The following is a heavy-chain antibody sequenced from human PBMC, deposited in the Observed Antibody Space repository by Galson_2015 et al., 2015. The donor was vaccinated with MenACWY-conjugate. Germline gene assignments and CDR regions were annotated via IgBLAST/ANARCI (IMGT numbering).Heavy chain of an antibody. V-gene: IGHV4-59*01. CDR3: ARGLYGGYSWFDP. Sequence: ETLSLTCTVSGGSISSYYWSWIRQPPGKGLEWIGYIYYSGSTNYNPSLKSRVTISVDTSKNQFSLKLSSVTAADTAVYYCARGLYGGYSWFDPWGQGTLVTVSS. CDR1: GGSISSYY. J-gene: IGHJ5*02. D-gene: IGHD4-17*01. CDR2: IYYSGST.